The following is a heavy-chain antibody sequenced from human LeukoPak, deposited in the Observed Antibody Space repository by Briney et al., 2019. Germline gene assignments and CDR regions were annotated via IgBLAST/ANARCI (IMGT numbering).Heavy chain of an antibody. J-gene: IGHJ4*02. CDR1: GGSISSYY. CDR2: IYYSGST. V-gene: IGHV4-59*08. CDR3: ASFSDYRGNFFGY. D-gene: IGHD4-23*01. Sequence: SETLSLTCTASGGSISSYYWSWLRQPPGKGLEWGGYIYYSGSTNYNPSLKSRVTISLDTSENQFSLKLSSVTAADTAVYYCASFSDYRGNFFGYWGQGTLVTGSS.